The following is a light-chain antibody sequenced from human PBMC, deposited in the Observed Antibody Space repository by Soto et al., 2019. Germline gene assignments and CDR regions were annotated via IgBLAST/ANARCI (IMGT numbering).Light chain of an antibody. CDR1: SSDIGGYNY. J-gene: IGLJ7*01. CDR3: CSYTSSADLV. CDR2: EVS. V-gene: IGLV2-14*01. Sequence: QSVLTQPASVSGAPGQSITISCSGSSSDIGGYNYVSWYQHHPGKVPKVIIYEVSNRPSGVSDRFTGSKSGNTASLTISGLQAEDEADYYCCSYTSSADLVFGGGTQLTVL.